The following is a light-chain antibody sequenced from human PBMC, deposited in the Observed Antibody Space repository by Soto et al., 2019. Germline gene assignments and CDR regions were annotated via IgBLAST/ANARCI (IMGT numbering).Light chain of an antibody. V-gene: IGLV1-47*02. Sequence: QSVLTQPPSASGTPGQRVTISCSGSSYNIGTNYVYWYQQVPGTAPKLLIYSNNQRPSGVPDRFSGSKSGTSACLAIRGLRSEDEADYYGATWYDSLRGRVFGGGTKLTVL. CDR3: ATWYDSLRGRV. CDR2: SNN. CDR1: SYNIGTNY. J-gene: IGLJ3*02.